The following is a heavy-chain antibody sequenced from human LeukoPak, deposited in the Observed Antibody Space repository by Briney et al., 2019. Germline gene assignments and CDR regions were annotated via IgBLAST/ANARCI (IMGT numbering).Heavy chain of an antibody. Sequence: SVKVYCKASGGTFSSYTISWVRQAPGQGLEWMGRIIPILGIANYAQKFQGRVTITADKSTSTAYMELSSLRSEDTAVYYCARDRGEMATISYYYMDVWGKGTTVTVSS. J-gene: IGHJ6*03. CDR1: GGTFSSYT. CDR3: ARDRGEMATISYYYMDV. CDR2: IIPILGIA. V-gene: IGHV1-69*04. D-gene: IGHD5-24*01.